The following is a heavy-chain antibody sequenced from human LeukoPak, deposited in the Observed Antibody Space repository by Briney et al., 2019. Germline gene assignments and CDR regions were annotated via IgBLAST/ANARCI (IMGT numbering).Heavy chain of an antibody. V-gene: IGHV3-30*12. J-gene: IGHJ5*02. Sequence: GESLKISCKGSGYSFTSYWISWVRQAPGKGLEWVAVISYDGSNKYYTDSVKGRFTISRDIPRNTFYLQMSSLRVEDTALYFCVRTSGATWMEFDTWGQGTLVTVSS. D-gene: IGHD5-12*01. CDR1: GYSFTSYW. CDR3: VRTSGATWMEFDT. CDR2: ISYDGSNK.